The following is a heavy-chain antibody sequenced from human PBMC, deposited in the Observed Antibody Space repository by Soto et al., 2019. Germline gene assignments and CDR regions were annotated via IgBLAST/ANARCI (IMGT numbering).Heavy chain of an antibody. CDR3: ATQCYDYGSSGY. J-gene: IGHJ4*02. V-gene: IGHV3-64*01. CDR2: ISSNGGST. Sequence: GGSLRLSCAASGFTFSSYAMHWVRQAPGKGLEYVSAISSNGGSTYYANSVKGRFTISRDNSKNTLYLQMNSLRGEDMAVYYCATQCYDYGSSGYWGRGTLVTVSS. CDR1: GFTFSSYA. D-gene: IGHD3-22*01.